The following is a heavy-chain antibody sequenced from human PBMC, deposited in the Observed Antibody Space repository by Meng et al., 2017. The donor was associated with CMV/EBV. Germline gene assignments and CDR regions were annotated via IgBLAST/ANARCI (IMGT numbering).Heavy chain of an antibody. J-gene: IGHJ4*02. CDR2: ISYDGSNK. Sequence: GESLKISCAASGFTFSSYAMHWVRQAPGKGPEWVAVISYDGSNKFYADSVKGRFTISRDNSKNTLYLQMNSLRAEDTAIYYCARDLRVIVGHTEHISFDYWGQGTMVTVSS. D-gene: IGHD1-26*01. V-gene: IGHV3-30-3*01. CDR1: GFTFSSYA. CDR3: ARDLRVIVGHTEHISFDY.